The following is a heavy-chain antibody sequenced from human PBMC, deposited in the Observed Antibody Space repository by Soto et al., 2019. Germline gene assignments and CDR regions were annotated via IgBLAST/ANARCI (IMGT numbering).Heavy chain of an antibody. D-gene: IGHD3-22*01. CDR1: GYSFSSYW. V-gene: IGHV5-51*01. CDR3: ARLRNYYDSSGYYAAFEH. Sequence: GESLKISCKGSGYSFSSYWIGWVRQMPGKGLEWMGIIYPGDSDTRYSPSFQGQVTISADKSISTAYLQWSSLKASDTAMYYCARLRNYYDSSGYYAAFEHWGQGTLVSV. J-gene: IGHJ1*01. CDR2: IYPGDSDT.